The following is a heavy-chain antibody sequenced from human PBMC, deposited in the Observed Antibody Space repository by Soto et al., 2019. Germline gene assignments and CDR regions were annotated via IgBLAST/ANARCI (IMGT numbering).Heavy chain of an antibody. Sequence: PSETLSLTCTVSGGSISSYYWSWIRQPPGKGLEWIGYIYYSGSTNYNPSLKSRVTISVDTSKNQFSLKLSSVTAADTAVYYCARVSELGAFDIWGQGTMVTVSS. CDR1: GGSISSYY. J-gene: IGHJ3*02. D-gene: IGHD3-10*01. CDR2: IYYSGST. CDR3: ARVSELGAFDI. V-gene: IGHV4-59*01.